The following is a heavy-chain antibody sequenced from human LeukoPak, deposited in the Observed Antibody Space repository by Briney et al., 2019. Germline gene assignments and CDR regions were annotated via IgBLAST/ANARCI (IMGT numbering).Heavy chain of an antibody. V-gene: IGHV3-7*01. Sequence: PGGSLRLSCAASGLTFNYFWMSWVRQAPGKGLEWVANIKEDGSEKYYVDSVKGRFTISRDNAKNSLYLQMNSLRAEDTAVYYCARASSSSWYYWGQGTLVTVSS. CDR1: GLTFNYFW. J-gene: IGHJ4*02. CDR3: ARASSSSWYY. CDR2: IKEDGSEK. D-gene: IGHD2-2*01.